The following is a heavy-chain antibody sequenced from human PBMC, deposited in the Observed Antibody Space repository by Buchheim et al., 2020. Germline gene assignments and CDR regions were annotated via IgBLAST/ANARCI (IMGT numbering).Heavy chain of an antibody. D-gene: IGHD5-18*01. CDR3: ARDRGYSYGYISY. V-gene: IGHV3-48*04. CDR2: ISSSGSTI. J-gene: IGHJ4*02. CDR1: GFIFSDYV. Sequence: EGQLLESGGHFVQPGGSLRLSCTASGFIFSDYVMNWVRQAPGKGPEWVSYISSSGSTIYYADSVKGRFTISRDNAKNSLYLQMNSLRAEDTAVYYCARDRGYSYGYISYWGQGTL.